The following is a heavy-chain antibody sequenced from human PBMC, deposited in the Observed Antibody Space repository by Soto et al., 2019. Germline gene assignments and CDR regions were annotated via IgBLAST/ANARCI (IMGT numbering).Heavy chain of an antibody. CDR3: AKDMGYCTNGVCYPDHNYYGMDV. Sequence: PGGSLRLSCAASGFTFSSYGMHWVRQAPGKGLEWVAVISYDGSNKYYADSVKGRFTISRDNSKNTLYLQMNSLRAEDTAVYYCAKDMGYCTNGVCYPDHNYYGMDVWGQGTTVTVSS. D-gene: IGHD2-8*01. CDR2: ISYDGSNK. J-gene: IGHJ6*02. V-gene: IGHV3-30*18. CDR1: GFTFSSYG.